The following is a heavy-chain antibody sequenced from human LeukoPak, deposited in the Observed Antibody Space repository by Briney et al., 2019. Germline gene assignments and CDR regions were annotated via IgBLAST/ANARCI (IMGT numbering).Heavy chain of an antibody. Sequence: GGSLRLSCAASGFTFSSYSMNWVRQAPGKGLEWVSYISSSSTIYYADSVKGRFTISRDNSKNTLFLQMNSLRAEDTAVYYCAKARHSSSPAPWFDPWGQGTLVTVSS. D-gene: IGHD6-13*01. CDR1: GFTFSSYS. J-gene: IGHJ5*02. CDR2: ISSSSTI. V-gene: IGHV3-48*01. CDR3: AKARHSSSPAPWFDP.